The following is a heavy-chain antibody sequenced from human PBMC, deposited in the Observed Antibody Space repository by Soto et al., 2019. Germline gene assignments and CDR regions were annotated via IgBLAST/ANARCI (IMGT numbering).Heavy chain of an antibody. CDR1: GYTCTSYD. J-gene: IGHJ6*03. CDR2: MNPNSCNT. CDR3: ARGTPKDKLYFPIYCCYYMDV. D-gene: IGHD3-9*01. Sequence: QVQLVQSGAEVKKPGASVKVSCKASGYTCTSYDINWVRQAIGQGREWMGWMNPNSCNTGYAKKFQGRVTMTRNTSISTAYMELSSLRYEETAVYYCARGTPKDKLYFPIYCCYYMDVWVTGTTVTVSS. V-gene: IGHV1-8*01.